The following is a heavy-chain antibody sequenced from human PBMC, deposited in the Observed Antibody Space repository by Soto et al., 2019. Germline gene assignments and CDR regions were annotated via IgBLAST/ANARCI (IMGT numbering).Heavy chain of an antibody. Sequence: QVQLVQSGAEVKKPGASVKVSCKASGYTFTSYAMHWVRQAPGQRLEWMGWINAGNGNTKYSQKCQGRVTITRDTTASTAYMELSILRAEDTAEYYGARWGYGVEGDAFDIWGQGTMVTVSS. CDR1: GYTFTSYA. J-gene: IGHJ3*02. CDR3: ARWGYGVEGDAFDI. V-gene: IGHV1-3*01. CDR2: INAGNGNT. D-gene: IGHD4-17*01.